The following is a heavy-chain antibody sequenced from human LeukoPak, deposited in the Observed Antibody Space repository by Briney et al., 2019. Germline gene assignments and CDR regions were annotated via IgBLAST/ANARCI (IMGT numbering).Heavy chain of an antibody. CDR1: GFTFSDYY. V-gene: IGHV3-15*01. D-gene: IGHD3-22*01. J-gene: IGHJ4*02. Sequence: GGSLRLSCAASGFTFSDYYMSWIRQAPGKGPEWVGRIKSKTDGETTDYAAPVKGRFTISRDDSKSTLYLQMNSLQTEDTAVYYCTTDDRHSDDYWGQGTLVTVSS. CDR2: IKSKTDGETT. CDR3: TTDDRHSDDY.